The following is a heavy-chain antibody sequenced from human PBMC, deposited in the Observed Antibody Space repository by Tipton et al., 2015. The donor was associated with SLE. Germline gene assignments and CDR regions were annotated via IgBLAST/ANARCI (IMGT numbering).Heavy chain of an antibody. CDR2: INHGGST. CDR3: ARASGYCSGGSCYPGAFDI. D-gene: IGHD2-15*01. Sequence: TLSLTCAVYGGSFSGYYWSWIRQPPGKGLEWIGEINHGGSTNYNPSLKSRVTISVDTSKNQFSLKLSSVTAADTAVYYCARASGYCSGGSCYPGAFDIWGQGTMVTVSS. V-gene: IGHV4-34*01. J-gene: IGHJ3*02. CDR1: GGSFSGYY.